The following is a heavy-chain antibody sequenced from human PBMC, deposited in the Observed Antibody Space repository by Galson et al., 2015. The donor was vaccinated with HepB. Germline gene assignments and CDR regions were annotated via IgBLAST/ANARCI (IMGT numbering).Heavy chain of an antibody. CDR2: IKQDGSEK. V-gene: IGHV3-7*03. Sequence: SLRLSSAASGFTFSSPGMSWAAQAPGKGLEWVANIKQDGSEKYYVDSVKGRFTISRDNAKNSLYLQMSSLRAEDTAVYFCAKVGDGYLLRQYWYFDLWGRGTLVTVSS. CDR3: AKVGDGYLLRQYWYFDL. J-gene: IGHJ2*01. D-gene: IGHD5-24*01. CDR1: GFTFSSPG.